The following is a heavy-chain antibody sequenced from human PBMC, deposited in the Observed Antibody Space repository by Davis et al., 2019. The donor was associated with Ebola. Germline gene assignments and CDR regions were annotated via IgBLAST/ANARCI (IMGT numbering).Heavy chain of an antibody. Sequence: SVKVSCKASGDTFGTNAVIWVRQAPGQGLEWMGELIPLFATPSYSQKFQGRLTIAADESTATAYMELRGLGSEDSAIYYCATAENSFGVVLRHYFESWGQGTLVTVSS. CDR1: GDTFGTNA. J-gene: IGHJ4*02. V-gene: IGHV1-69*13. CDR2: LIPLFATP. D-gene: IGHD3-16*01. CDR3: ATAENSFGVVLRHYFES.